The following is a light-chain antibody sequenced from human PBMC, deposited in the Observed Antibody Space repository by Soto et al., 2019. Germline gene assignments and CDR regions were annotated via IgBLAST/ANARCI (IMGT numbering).Light chain of an antibody. V-gene: IGLV1-40*01. CDR3: QSYDSSLSGVV. CDR1: SSNIGARYD. CDR2: VNS. Sequence: QAVVTQPPSVSGAPGQRVTISCTGSSSNIGARYDVHWYQQLPGTAPKLLIFVNSNRPSGVPDRFSGSKSGTSASLAITGLQAEDEADYYCQSYDSSLSGVVFGGGTKLTVL. J-gene: IGLJ2*01.